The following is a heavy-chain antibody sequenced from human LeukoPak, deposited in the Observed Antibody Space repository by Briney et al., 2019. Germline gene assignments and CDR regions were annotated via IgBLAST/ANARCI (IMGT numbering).Heavy chain of an antibody. CDR2: IPYDGSNK. D-gene: IGHD6-13*01. J-gene: IGHJ4*02. Sequence: GGSLRLSCAASGFTFSSYGMHWVRQAPGKGLEWVAVIPYDGSNKYYADSVKGRFTISRDNSKNTLYLQMNSLRAEDTAVYYCAKALGGYSSSWKEVDSWGQGTLVTVSS. V-gene: IGHV3-30*18. CDR1: GFTFSSYG. CDR3: AKALGGYSSSWKEVDS.